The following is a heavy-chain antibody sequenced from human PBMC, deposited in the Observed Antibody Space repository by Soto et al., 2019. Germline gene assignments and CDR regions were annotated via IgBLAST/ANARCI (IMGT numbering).Heavy chain of an antibody. CDR1: GGTFSSYA. Sequence: SVKVSCKASGGTFSSYAISWVRQAPGQGLEWMGGIIPIFGTANYAQKFQGRVTITADESTSTAYMELSSLRSEDTAVYYCCVCCNGVVTIDYWGQGTLVTVS. CDR3: CVCCNGVVTIDY. J-gene: IGHJ4*02. D-gene: IGHD2-8*01. V-gene: IGHV1-69*13. CDR2: IIPIFGTA.